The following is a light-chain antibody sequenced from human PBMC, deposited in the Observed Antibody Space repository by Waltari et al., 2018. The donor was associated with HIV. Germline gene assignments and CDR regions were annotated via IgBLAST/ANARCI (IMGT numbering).Light chain of an antibody. V-gene: IGLV1-44*01. CDR2: SNN. Sequence: QSVLAQPPSASGTPGQRVTIACSGSPSNIGGKTLSWYQQLPGTAPKLLIYSNNQRPSGVPDRFSGSTSGTSASLVISGLQSEDEADYYCAAWDDSLKGGAFGPGTKVTVL. CDR1: PSNIGGKT. CDR3: AAWDDSLKGGA. J-gene: IGLJ1*01.